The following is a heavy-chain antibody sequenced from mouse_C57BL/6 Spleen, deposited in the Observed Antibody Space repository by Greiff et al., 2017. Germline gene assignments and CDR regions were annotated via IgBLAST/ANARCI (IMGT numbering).Heavy chain of an antibody. CDR3: AREGLFITTVVANFDY. CDR2: IYPGDGDT. V-gene: IGHV1-80*01. D-gene: IGHD1-1*01. CDR1: GYAFSSYW. J-gene: IGHJ2*01. Sequence: QVQLQQSGAELVKPGASVKISCKASGYAFSSYWMNWVKQRPGKGLEWIGQIYPGDGDTNYNGKFKGKATLTADKSSSTAYMQLSSLTSEDSAVYFCAREGLFITTVVANFDYWGQGTTLTVSS.